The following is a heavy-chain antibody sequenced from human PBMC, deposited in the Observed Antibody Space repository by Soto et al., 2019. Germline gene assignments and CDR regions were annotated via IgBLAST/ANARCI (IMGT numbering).Heavy chain of an antibody. Sequence: QVQLQESGPGLVKPSETLSLTCTVSGGSVSSGSYYWSWIRQPPGKGLEWLGYIYYSGSTNYNPSLRCRVTRSVDTSKNQFALKLSSVAAAGTAVYYCARDTVYNDYGDPRAFDIWGQGTMVTVSS. J-gene: IGHJ3*02. CDR2: IYYSGST. V-gene: IGHV4-61*01. CDR3: ARDTVYNDYGDPRAFDI. CDR1: GGSVSSGSYY. D-gene: IGHD4-17*01.